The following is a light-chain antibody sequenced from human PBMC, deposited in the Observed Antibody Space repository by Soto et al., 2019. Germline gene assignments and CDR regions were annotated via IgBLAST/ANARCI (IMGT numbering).Light chain of an antibody. CDR2: AAS. Sequence: DIQMTQSPSSLSASVGDRVTITCRASQRINIFLNWYQQKPGRAPLLLIYAASTLQSGVPSRFGGSGSGTDFTLTINNLQPEDFAIYYCQQSYSTPPFGGGTKV. CDR3: QQSYSTPP. J-gene: IGKJ4*01. CDR1: QRINIF. V-gene: IGKV1-39*01.